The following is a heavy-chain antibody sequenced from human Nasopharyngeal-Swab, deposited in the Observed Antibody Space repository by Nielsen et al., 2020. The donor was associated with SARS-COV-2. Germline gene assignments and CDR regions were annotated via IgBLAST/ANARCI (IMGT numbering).Heavy chain of an antibody. CDR3: ARDPGSYYFDF. CDR2: IYSGGST. V-gene: IGHV3-53*01. J-gene: IGHJ4*02. Sequence: GSLKISCAASGFTVGNNYMTWVRQAPGKGLQWVSVIYSGGSTYYADSVKGRFTISRDNSKNMVYLQMNSLRAEDTAVYYCARDPGSYYFDFWGQGTLVTVSS. D-gene: IGHD3-10*01. CDR1: GFTVGNNY.